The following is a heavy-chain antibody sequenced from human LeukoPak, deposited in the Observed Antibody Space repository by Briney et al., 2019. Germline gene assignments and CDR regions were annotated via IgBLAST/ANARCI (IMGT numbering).Heavy chain of an antibody. V-gene: IGHV4-38-2*02. Sequence: PSETLSLTCAVSGYSISSGYYWGWIRQPPEKGLEWIGSIYHSGSTYYNPSLKSRVTISVDTSKNQFSLKLSSVTAADTAVYYCARDVRYSGYDSGTDYWGQGTLVTVSS. CDR1: GYSISSGYY. CDR2: IYHSGST. CDR3: ARDVRYSGYDSGTDY. D-gene: IGHD5-12*01. J-gene: IGHJ4*02.